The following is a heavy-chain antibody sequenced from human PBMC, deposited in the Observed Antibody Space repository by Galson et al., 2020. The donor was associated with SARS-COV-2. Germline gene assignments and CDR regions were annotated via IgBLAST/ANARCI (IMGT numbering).Heavy chain of an antibody. CDR1: GFTFSSYA. D-gene: IGHD4-17*01. CDR2: IGPSGRST. CDR3: APEARVTTGYAN. J-gene: IGHJ4*02. Sequence: GESLKISCAASGFTFSSYAMSWVRQAPGKGLEWVSTIGPSGRSTYIADSVKGRFTISRDNSKNTVYLQMNSLRAEDTAVYYCAPEARVTTGYANWGQGTLVTVSS. V-gene: IGHV3-23*01.